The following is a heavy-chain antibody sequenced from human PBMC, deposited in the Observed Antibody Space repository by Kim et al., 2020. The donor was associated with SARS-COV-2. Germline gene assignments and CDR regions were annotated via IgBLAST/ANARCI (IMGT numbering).Heavy chain of an antibody. CDR3: TTDLSTISDY. V-gene: IGHV3-15*01. J-gene: IGHJ4*02. Sequence: GGSLRLSCAASGFTFSNAWLSWVRQAPGKGLEWVGRINSKNDGGTTDYTASVKGRFTISTDNSKNTLDLQMNSLKTEDTAVYYCTTDLSTISDYWGQGTLVTVSS. CDR1: GFTFSNAW. CDR2: INSKNDGGTT. D-gene: IGHD1-1*01.